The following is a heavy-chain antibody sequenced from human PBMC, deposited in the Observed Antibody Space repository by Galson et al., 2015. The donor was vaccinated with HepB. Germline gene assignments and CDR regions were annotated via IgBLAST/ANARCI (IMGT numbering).Heavy chain of an antibody. Sequence: SLRLSCAASGFTFSTFGWHWVRQAPGKGLEWVAAISYDGNHKSYADSVKGRFTISRDNSKFTLYLEMNSLRAEDTAVYYCASAVKGARGYFDYWGRGTLVIVSS. D-gene: IGHD1-26*01. CDR3: ASAVKGARGYFDY. J-gene: IGHJ4*02. CDR2: ISYDGNHK. V-gene: IGHV3-30*03. CDR1: GFTFSTFG.